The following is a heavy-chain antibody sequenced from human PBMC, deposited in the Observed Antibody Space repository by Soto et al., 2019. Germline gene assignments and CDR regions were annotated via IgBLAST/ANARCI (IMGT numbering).Heavy chain of an antibody. Sequence: RGESLKISCQGVEYRFTTHWRSWVRQVSGKGLEWIGRIDPSDSFSSYSPSFQGHVTISSDKSINTVYLQWSSLKAADTAIYFCVRHRSPVVIGDYWGQGSQVTVSS. CDR1: EYRFTTHW. J-gene: IGHJ4*02. CDR3: VRHRSPVVIGDY. V-gene: IGHV5-10-1*01. CDR2: IDPSDSFS. D-gene: IGHD3-16*02.